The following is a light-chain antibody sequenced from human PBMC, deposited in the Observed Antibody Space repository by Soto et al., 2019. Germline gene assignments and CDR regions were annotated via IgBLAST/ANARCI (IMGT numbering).Light chain of an antibody. CDR3: QSYDSSLSGGV. CDR1: SSNIGAGYD. J-gene: IGLJ1*01. CDR2: GNS. V-gene: IGLV1-40*01. Sequence: QSVLTQPPSVSGAPGQRVTISCTGSSSNIGAGYDVHWYQQLPGTAPKLLIYGNSNRPSGVPDRFSGSKSGTSASLAITGLQAEVEADYYCQSYDSSLSGGVFGTGTKLPVL.